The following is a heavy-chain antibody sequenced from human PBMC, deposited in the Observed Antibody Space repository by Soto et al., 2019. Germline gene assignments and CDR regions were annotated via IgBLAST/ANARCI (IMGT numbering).Heavy chain of an antibody. CDR2: IYNSGTT. CDR3: ARDPAP. Sequence: SETLSLTCTVSGGSISSYYWSWIRQPPGKGLEWIGYIYNSGTTYYNPSLKSRVTISVDTSKNQFSLKLTSVTAADTAVYYCARDPAPWGQGTLVTVSS. CDR1: GGSISSYY. J-gene: IGHJ5*02. V-gene: IGHV4-59*12.